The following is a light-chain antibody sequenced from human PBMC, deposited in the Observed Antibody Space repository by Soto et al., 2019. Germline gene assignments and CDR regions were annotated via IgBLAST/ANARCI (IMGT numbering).Light chain of an antibody. V-gene: IGKV3-20*01. CDR3: QQYCSTPRT. CDR2: GAS. J-gene: IGKJ1*01. Sequence: EMVLTRSPGPLSLSPGERATLSCRAIQSISRYLAWYQQKPGQGPRLLIYGASSRATGTPDRFSGSGSGTDFTLTISRLEPEDFAVYYCQQYCSTPRTFGQGTKVDIK. CDR1: QSISRY.